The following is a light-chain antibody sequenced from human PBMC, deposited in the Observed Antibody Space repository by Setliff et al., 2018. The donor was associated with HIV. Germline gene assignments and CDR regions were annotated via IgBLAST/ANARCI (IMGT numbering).Light chain of an antibody. Sequence: DIQMTQSPSSLSASVGDRVTMTCRASQSISTYLNWYQRKPGKPPNLLIYGAARLQSGVPSRFSGSGSGTDFTLTITSLQPEDFATYYCQQTYNLRPTFGQGTKVDIK. J-gene: IGKJ1*01. CDR2: GAA. CDR3: QQTYNLRPT. V-gene: IGKV1-39*01. CDR1: QSISTY.